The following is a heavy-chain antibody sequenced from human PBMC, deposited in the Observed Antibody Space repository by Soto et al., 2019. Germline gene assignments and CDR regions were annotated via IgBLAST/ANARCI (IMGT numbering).Heavy chain of an antibody. CDR3: ARAIAVRASTPPLQNTWFDP. CDR2: ISAYNGVT. V-gene: IGHV1-18*01. CDR1: GYTFSNYG. J-gene: IGHJ5*02. Sequence: QVHVVQSGPEVKKPGASVKVSCKTSGYTFSNYGIAWVRQAPGQGLEWMGWISAYNGVTNYAQNFQGRVTITTDTCTSTAYMELRSLRSDDTALYYCARAIAVRASTPPLQNTWFDPWGQGTLVTVSS. D-gene: IGHD2-15*01.